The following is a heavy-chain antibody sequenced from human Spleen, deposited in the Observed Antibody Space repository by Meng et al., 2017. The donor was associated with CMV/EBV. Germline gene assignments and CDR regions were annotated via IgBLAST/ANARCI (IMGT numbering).Heavy chain of an antibody. Sequence: LSLTCAASGFTFSNAWMSWVRQAPGQGLEWVSTISWSGDNTGYADSVKGRFTISRDNAKNALFLQMNSLRAEDTAFYYCTRDGVATGDYWGQGTLVTVSS. D-gene: IGHD5-12*01. J-gene: IGHJ4*02. V-gene: IGHV3-20*04. CDR2: ISWSGDNT. CDR3: TRDGVATGDY. CDR1: GFTFSNAW.